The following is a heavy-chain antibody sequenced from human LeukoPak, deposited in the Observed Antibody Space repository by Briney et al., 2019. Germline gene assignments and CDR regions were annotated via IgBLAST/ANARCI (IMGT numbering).Heavy chain of an antibody. Sequence: ASVKVSCKASGYTFTGYYMHWVRQAPGQGLEWMGWINPNSGGTNYAQKFQGRVTMTRDTSISTAYMELSRLRSDDTAVYYCARDFYYYDSSGYYPFDYWGQGTLVTVSS. V-gene: IGHV1-2*02. CDR3: ARDFYYYDSSGYYPFDY. CDR2: INPNSGGT. CDR1: GYTFTGYY. D-gene: IGHD3-22*01. J-gene: IGHJ4*02.